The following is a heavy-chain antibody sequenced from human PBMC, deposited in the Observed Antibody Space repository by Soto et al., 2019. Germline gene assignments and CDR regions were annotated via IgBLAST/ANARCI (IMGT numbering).Heavy chain of an antibody. Sequence: GGSLRLSCAASGFTFDDYAMHWVRQAPGKGLEWVSGISWNSGSIGYADSVKGRFTISRDNAKNSLYLQMNSLRAEDTALYYCAKGRPLVTGGCDYWGQGTLVTVSS. V-gene: IGHV3-9*01. CDR3: AKGRPLVTGGCDY. CDR2: ISWNSGSI. CDR1: GFTFDDYA. J-gene: IGHJ4*02. D-gene: IGHD7-27*01.